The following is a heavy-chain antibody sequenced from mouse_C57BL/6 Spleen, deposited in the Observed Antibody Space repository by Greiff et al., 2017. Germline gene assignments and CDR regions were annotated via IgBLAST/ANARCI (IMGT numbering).Heavy chain of an antibody. D-gene: IGHD6-1*01. J-gene: IGHJ4*01. CDR2: IYPSDSET. Sequence: QVHVKQPGAELVRPGSSVKLSCKASGYTFTSYWMDWVKQRPGQGLEWIGNIYPSDSETHYNQKFKDKATLTVDKSSSTAYMQLSSLTSEDSAVYYCARKGALPYAMDDWGQGTSVTVSS. CDR1: GYTFTSYW. CDR3: ARKGALPYAMDD. V-gene: IGHV1-61*01.